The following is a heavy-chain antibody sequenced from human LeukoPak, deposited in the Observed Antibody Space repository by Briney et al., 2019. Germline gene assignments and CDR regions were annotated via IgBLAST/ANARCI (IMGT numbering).Heavy chain of an antibody. V-gene: IGHV1-2*02. Sequence: ASVKVSCKASGYTFTGYYMHWVRQAPGQGLEWMGWINPNGGGTNYAQKFQGRVTMTRDTSISTAYMELSRLRSDDTAVYYCARAPSRVDTAMPFDYWGQGTLVTVSS. CDR3: ARAPSRVDTAMPFDY. D-gene: IGHD5-18*01. J-gene: IGHJ4*02. CDR1: GYTFTGYY. CDR2: INPNGGGT.